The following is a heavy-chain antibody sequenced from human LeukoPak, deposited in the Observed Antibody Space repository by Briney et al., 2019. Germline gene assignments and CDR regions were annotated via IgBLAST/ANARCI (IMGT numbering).Heavy chain of an antibody. Sequence: SETLSLTCAVYGGSFSGYYWSWIRQPPGKGLEWIGEINHSGSTNYNPSLKSRVTTSVGTSKNQFSLKLSSVTAADTAVYYCAREPRPYNAWFDYWGQGTLVTVSS. CDR1: GGSFSGYY. D-gene: IGHD5-24*01. J-gene: IGHJ4*02. CDR3: AREPRPYNAWFDY. CDR2: INHSGST. V-gene: IGHV4-34*01.